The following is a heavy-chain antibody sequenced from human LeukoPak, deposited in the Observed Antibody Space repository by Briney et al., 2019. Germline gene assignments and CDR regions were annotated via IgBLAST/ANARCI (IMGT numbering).Heavy chain of an antibody. CDR3: ASGSRDGNYYYYYMDV. V-gene: IGHV1-69*05. CDR2: IIPIFGTA. D-gene: IGHD2-15*01. J-gene: IGHJ6*03. Sequence: SVKASCKASGGTFSSYAISWVRQAPGQGLEWMGRIIPIFGTANYAQKFQGRVTITTDESTSTAYMELSSLRSEDTAVYYCASGSRDGNYYYYYMDVWGKGTTVTVSS. CDR1: GGTFSSYA.